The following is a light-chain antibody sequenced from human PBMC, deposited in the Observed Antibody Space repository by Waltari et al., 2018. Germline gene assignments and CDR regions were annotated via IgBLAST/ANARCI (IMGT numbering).Light chain of an antibody. CDR2: DAS. V-gene: IGKV1-8*01. J-gene: IGKJ4*01. Sequence: AIRITQSPSSLSASTGDRVTITCRASQGISSYLAWYQQKPGKAPKLLIYDASTLQSGVPSRFSGSGSGTDFTLTISCLQSEDFATYYCQQYYSYPPTFGGGTKVEIK. CDR3: QQYYSYPPT. CDR1: QGISSY.